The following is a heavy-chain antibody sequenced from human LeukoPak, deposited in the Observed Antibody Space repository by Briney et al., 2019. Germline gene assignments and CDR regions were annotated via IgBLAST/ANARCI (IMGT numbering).Heavy chain of an antibody. CDR1: GGSFSGYY. V-gene: IGHV4-34*01. CDR2: INHSGST. CDR3: ARGEGGSPIDY. J-gene: IGHJ4*02. Sequence: PSETLSLTCAVYGGSFSGYYWSWIRQPPGKGLEWIGEINHSGSTNYNPSLKSRVTISVDTSKNQFSLKLSSVTAADTAVYYCARGEGGSPIDYWGQGTLVTVSS. D-gene: IGHD1-26*01.